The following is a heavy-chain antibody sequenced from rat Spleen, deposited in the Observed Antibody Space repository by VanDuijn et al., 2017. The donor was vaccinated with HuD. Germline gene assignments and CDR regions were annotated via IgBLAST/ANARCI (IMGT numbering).Heavy chain of an antibody. CDR1: GFTFTNYD. CDR3: ARQWLTGSHWFFDF. CDR2: ISTGGGNT. V-gene: IGHV5S23*01. J-gene: IGHJ1*01. D-gene: IGHD1-4*01. Sequence: EVQLVESDGGLVQPGRSLKLSCAASGFTFTNYDMAWVRQAPTKGLEWIASISTGGGNTYYRDSVKGRFTISRDNAKSTLYLQMDSLRSEDTATYYCARQWLTGSHWFFDFWGPGTMVTVSS.